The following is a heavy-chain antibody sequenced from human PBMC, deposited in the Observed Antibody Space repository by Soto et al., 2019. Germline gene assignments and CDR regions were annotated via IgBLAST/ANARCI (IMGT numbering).Heavy chain of an antibody. CDR2: IYYSGST. V-gene: IGHV4-59*01. CDR1: GGSISSYY. D-gene: IGHD3-3*01. CDR3: ASQDFWSGHDAFDI. Sequence: PSETLSLTCTVSGGSISSYYWSRIRQPPGKGLEWIGYIYYSGSTNYNPSLKSRVTISVDTSKNQFSLKLSSVTAADTAVYYCASQDFWSGHDAFDIWGQGTMVTVSS. J-gene: IGHJ3*02.